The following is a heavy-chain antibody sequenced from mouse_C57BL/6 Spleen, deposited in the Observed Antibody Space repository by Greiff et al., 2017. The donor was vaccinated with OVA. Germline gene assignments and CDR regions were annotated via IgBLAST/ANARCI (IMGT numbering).Heavy chain of an antibody. D-gene: IGHD2-2*01. J-gene: IGHJ3*01. CDR1: GFSLTSYG. CDR3: AKNGYVWFAY. CDR2: IWRGGST. Sequence: VHLVESGPGLVQPSQSLSITCTVSGFSLTSYGVHWVRQSPGKGLEWLGVIWRGGSTDYTAAFMSRLSITKDNSKIQVFFKMISLQADDTAIFDCAKNGYVWFAYWGQGTLVTVSA. V-gene: IGHV2-5*01.